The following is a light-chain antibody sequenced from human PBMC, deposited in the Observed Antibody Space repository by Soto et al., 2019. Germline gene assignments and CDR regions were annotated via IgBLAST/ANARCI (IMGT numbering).Light chain of an antibody. CDR2: GAS. CDR1: QSVSSN. Sequence: EIVMTQSPATLSVSPGERATLSCRASQSVSSNLAWYQQKPGQAPRLLIYGASTRATGISARFSGSGSGTEFTVTISSLQSEDFAVYYCQQYNNWPLTFGGWTKVDIK. J-gene: IGKJ4*01. V-gene: IGKV3-15*01. CDR3: QQYNNWPLT.